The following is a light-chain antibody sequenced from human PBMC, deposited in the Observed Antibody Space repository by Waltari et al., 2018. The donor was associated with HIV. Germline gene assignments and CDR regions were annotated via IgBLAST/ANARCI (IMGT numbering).Light chain of an antibody. V-gene: IGLV2-11*01. CDR1: YSDIGRYNY. J-gene: IGLJ2*01. Sequence: QSPLTQPRSVSGSPGQSVTISCTGTYSDIGRYNYVSWYQQHPGKAPKLIIYEVFKRPSGVPDRFSGSKSGNTASLTVSVLQAEDEANYYCASYAGRNTLVFGGGTKLTVL. CDR3: ASYAGRNTLV. CDR2: EVF.